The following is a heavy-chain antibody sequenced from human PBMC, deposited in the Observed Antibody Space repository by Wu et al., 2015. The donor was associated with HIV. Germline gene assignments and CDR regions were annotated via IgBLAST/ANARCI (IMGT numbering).Heavy chain of an antibody. D-gene: IGHD3-22*01. CDR1: GYIFTVYY. V-gene: IGHV1-2*02. J-gene: IGHJ4*02. CDR2: INPNSGDT. CDR3: ARDFSSGPFVH. Sequence: QVQLVQSGTELKKPGASVKVSCKTSGYIFTVYYIHWLRQAPGQGPEWMGWINPNSGDTTYAQKFQGRVTMTRDTSISTAYMELIKLRSDDTAVYYCARDFSSGPFVHWGQGTLVTVSS.